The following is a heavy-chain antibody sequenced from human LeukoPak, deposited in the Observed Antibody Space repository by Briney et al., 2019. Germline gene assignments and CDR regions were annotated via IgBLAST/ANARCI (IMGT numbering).Heavy chain of an antibody. V-gene: IGHV4-39*07. J-gene: IGHJ5*01. Sequence: SETLSLTCSVSGDSITSTSYYWAWIRQPPGKGLEWIVSFFYSGTTHYTPSLRSRVSISVDTAKNQFSLKLSSVTAADTAVYYCARDAITIFGVVINWFDSWGPGTLVTVSS. CDR1: GDSITSTSYY. CDR3: ARDAITIFGVVINWFDS. CDR2: FFYSGTT. D-gene: IGHD3-3*01.